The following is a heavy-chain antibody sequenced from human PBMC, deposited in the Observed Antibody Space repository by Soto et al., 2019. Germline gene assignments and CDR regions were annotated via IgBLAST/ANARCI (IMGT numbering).Heavy chain of an antibody. D-gene: IGHD3-3*01. J-gene: IGHJ6*02. V-gene: IGHV1-69*06. CDR2: IIPIFGTA. CDR3: ARAVDYDFWSGYYLAYYYGMDV. Sequence: GASVKVSCKASGGTFSSYAISWVRQAPGQGLEWMGGIIPIFGTANYAQKFQGRVTITADKSTSTAYMELSSLRSEDTAAYYCARAVDYDFWSGYYLAYYYGMDVWGQGTTVTVSS. CDR1: GGTFSSYA.